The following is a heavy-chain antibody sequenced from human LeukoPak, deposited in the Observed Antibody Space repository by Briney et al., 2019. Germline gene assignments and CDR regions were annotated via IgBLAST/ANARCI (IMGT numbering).Heavy chain of an antibody. D-gene: IGHD3-22*01. CDR2: LKSKTDGGTT. V-gene: IGHV3-15*01. J-gene: IGHJ6*02. Sequence: GRSLRLSCAASGFTFSNAWMSWVRQAPGKGLEWVDRLKSKTDGGTTDYAAPVKGRFTISRDDSKNTLYLQMNSLKTEDTAVYYCTTGGTFTMIVVTPNDGMDVWGQGTTVTVSS. CDR3: TTGGTFTMIVVTPNDGMDV. CDR1: GFTFSNAW.